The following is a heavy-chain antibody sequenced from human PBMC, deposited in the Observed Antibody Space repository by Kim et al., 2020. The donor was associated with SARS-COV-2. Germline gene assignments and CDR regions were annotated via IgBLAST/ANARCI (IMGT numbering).Heavy chain of an antibody. J-gene: IGHJ6*01. CDR1: GYSISGGYY. CDR2: IFHSGST. CDR3: ARADSFWRICHHKMDV. Sequence: SETLSLTCSVSGYSISGGYYWVWIRQSPGMRLEWIGRIFHSGSTQYNPSLASRVTISVDTARNQFSLRLSSVTAADTALYFCARADSFWRICHHKMDVWG. D-gene: IGHD3-16*01. V-gene: IGHV4-38-2*02.